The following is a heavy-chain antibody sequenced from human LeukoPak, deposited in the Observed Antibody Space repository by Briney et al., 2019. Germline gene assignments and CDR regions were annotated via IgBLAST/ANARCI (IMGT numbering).Heavy chain of an antibody. J-gene: IGHJ4*02. CDR3: AREDAGGTYSFDY. D-gene: IGHD1-26*01. Sequence: GGSLRLSCAVSGFTVSSNFMGWVRQAPGKGPEWVSVIYTSGITYYADSVRGRFTISRDNSKNTLYLQMDSLTAEDTAVYYCAREDAGGTYSFDYWGQGTLVTVSS. CDR2: IYTSGIT. V-gene: IGHV3-66*01. CDR1: GFTVSSNF.